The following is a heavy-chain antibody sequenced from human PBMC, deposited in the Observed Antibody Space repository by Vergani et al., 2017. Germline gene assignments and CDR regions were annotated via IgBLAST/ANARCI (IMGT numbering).Heavy chain of an antibody. CDR1: GYTFSSYD. J-gene: IGHJ5*02. CDR2: MNPNTGNT. V-gene: IGHV1-8*01. Sequence: QGQLVQSGAEVKEPGASVKVSCKSSGYTFSSYDINWVRQTTGQGLEWMGWMNPNTGNTGYAQKFQGRVTMTRDTSINTAYMELSSVTYEDTAVYFCARGRSWVTAAPDCNWFAPWGQGTLVTVSS. D-gene: IGHD6-6*01. CDR3: ARGRSWVTAAPDCNWFAP.